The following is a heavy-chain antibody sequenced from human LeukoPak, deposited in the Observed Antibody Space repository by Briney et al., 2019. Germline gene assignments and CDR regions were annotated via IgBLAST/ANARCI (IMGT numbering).Heavy chain of an antibody. CDR2: IFHSGST. D-gene: IGHD3-22*01. CDR3: ARSGWLPTENWFGP. J-gene: IGHJ5*02. Sequence: SETLSLTCSVSGYSTSSGFYWGWIRQPPGKGLEWIGSIFHSGSTYYHPSLKSRVTISLDTSKNQFSLKLSSVTAADTAVYYCARSGWLPTENWFGPWGQGTLVTVSS. V-gene: IGHV4-38-2*02. CDR1: GYSTSSGFY.